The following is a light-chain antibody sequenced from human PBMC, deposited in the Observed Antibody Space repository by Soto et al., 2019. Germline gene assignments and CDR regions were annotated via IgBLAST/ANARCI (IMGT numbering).Light chain of an antibody. J-gene: IGLJ3*02. CDR2: LNSDGSH. CDR1: SGHSSYA. V-gene: IGLV4-69*01. Sequence: QSVLTQSPSASASLGASVKLTCNLSSGHSSYAIAWHQQQPEKGPRYLMKLNSDGSHSKGDGIPDRFSGSSSGAERYLTISSLQSEDEADYYCQTWGTGIQVFGGGPKLTVL. CDR3: QTWGTGIQV.